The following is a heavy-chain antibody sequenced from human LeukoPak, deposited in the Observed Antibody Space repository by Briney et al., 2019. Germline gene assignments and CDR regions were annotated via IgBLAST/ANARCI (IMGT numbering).Heavy chain of an antibody. CDR2: INIDGSST. V-gene: IGHV3-74*01. CDR1: GFTLGSYW. J-gene: IGHJ4*02. D-gene: IGHD4-11*01. Sequence: PGGSLRLTCAASGFTLGSYWLHWVRQAPGKWLVWVSRINIDGSSTSYADSVKGRFTISRDNAKNTLYLQMNSLRAEDTAVYYCARDDSLQGFDYWGQGTLVTVSS. CDR3: ARDDSLQGFDY.